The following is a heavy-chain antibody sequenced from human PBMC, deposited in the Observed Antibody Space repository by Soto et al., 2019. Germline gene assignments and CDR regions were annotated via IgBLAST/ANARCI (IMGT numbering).Heavy chain of an antibody. V-gene: IGHV4-4*02. J-gene: IGHJ4*02. CDR3: ATRDTGRVY. D-gene: IGHD5-18*01. Sequence: QVQLQESGPGLVKPSGTLSLTCAVSGVSIGSHDWWTWVRPPPGQGLEWIGESHQRGNTNYNSSLESRVIISLDTSMNPFSLQLSSVTVADTAVYFCATRDTGRVYWGQGTLVTVSS. CDR1: GVSIGSHDW. CDR2: SHQRGNT.